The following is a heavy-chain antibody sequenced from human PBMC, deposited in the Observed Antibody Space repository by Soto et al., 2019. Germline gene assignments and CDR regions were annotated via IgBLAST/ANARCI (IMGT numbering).Heavy chain of an antibody. CDR2: ISSSSSYT. V-gene: IGHV3-11*06. D-gene: IGHD2-15*01. CDR1: GFTFSDYY. Sequence: QVQLVESGGGLVKPGGSLRLSCAASGFTFSDYYMSWIRQAPGKGLEWVSYISSSSSYTNYADSVKGRFTISRDNAKNSLYLQMNSLRAEDTAVYYCARGYCSGGSCYPDHWGQGTLVTVSS. J-gene: IGHJ4*02. CDR3: ARGYCSGGSCYPDH.